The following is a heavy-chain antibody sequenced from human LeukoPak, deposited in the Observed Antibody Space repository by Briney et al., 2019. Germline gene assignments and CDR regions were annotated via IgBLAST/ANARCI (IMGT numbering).Heavy chain of an antibody. V-gene: IGHV3-23*01. J-gene: IGHJ4*02. CDR1: GFTFDDYA. Sequence: GGSLRLSCAASGFTFDDYAMHWVRQAPGRGLEWVSAISGPGYSTHYADSVKGRFTISRDNAKNSLYLQMNSLRAEDAAVYYCALTPDYYGSGSFDYWGQGTLVTVSS. CDR3: ALTPDYYGSGSFDY. CDR2: ISGPGYST. D-gene: IGHD3-10*01.